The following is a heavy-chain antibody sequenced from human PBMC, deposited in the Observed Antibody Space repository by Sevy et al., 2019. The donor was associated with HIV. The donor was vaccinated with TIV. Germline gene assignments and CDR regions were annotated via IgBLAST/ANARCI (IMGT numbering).Heavy chain of an antibody. J-gene: IGHJ6*02. CDR1: GFTFSNAW. CDR3: TTGGYSYGGYYYYGMDV. Sequence: GGSLRLSCAASGFTFSNAWMSWVRQAPGKGLEWVGRIKSKTDGGTTDYAAPVKGRLTISRDDSKNTLYLQMNSLKTEDTAVYYCTTGGYSYGGYYYYGMDVWGQGTTVTVSS. CDR2: IKSKTDGGTT. D-gene: IGHD5-18*01. V-gene: IGHV3-15*01.